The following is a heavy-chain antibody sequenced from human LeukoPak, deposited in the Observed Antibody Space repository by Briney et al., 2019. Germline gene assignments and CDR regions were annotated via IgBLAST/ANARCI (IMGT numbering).Heavy chain of an antibody. CDR3: ARDRNYHFWSGYLMFDY. D-gene: IGHD3-3*02. Sequence: ASVKVSCKASGYTFTSYGISWVRQAPGQGLEWMGWISAYNGNTNYAQKLQGRDTMTTDTSTSTAYMELRSLRFDDTAVYYCARDRNYHFWSGYLMFDYWGQGTLVTVSS. CDR1: GYTFTSYG. J-gene: IGHJ4*02. CDR2: ISAYNGNT. V-gene: IGHV1-18*01.